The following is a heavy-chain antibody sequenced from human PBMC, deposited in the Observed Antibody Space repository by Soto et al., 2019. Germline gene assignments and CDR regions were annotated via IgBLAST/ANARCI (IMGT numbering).Heavy chain of an antibody. D-gene: IGHD1-1*01. V-gene: IGHV1-18*01. J-gene: IGHJ6*03. CDR1: GYMFTSYG. CDR2: ISGYNGNT. CDR3: ARQRLTVYSHMDV. Sequence: QVQLVQSGAEVKKPGASVKVSCKASGYMFTSYGISWVRQAPGQGLEWMGWISGYNGNTNYAQKFQGRVTMTTDTSTSTDTSASTAYMELRSLRSDDTAVYYCARQRLTVYSHMDVWGKGTMVTVSS.